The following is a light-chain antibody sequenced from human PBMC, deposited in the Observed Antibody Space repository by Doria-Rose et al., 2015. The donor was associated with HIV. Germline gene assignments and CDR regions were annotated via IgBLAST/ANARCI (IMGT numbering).Light chain of an antibody. CDR1: QSFSSTY. Sequence: TQSPGTLSLSPGERATLSCRASQSFSSTYLAWYQQKPGQAPSLLIYDGSTRATGIPDRFSASGYGTDFTLTINRLEPEDFALYCCHQYGTSWTFGQGTKVEI. V-gene: IGKV3-20*01. CDR2: DGS. J-gene: IGKJ1*01. CDR3: HQYGTSWT.